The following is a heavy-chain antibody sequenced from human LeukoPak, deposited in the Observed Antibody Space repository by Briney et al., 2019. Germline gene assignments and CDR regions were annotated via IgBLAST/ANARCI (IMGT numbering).Heavy chain of an antibody. D-gene: IGHD3-9*01. CDR2: ISAYNGNT. J-gene: IGHJ5*02. CDR1: GYTFTSYG. V-gene: IGHV1-18*01. Sequence: ASVKVSCKASGYTFTSYGISWVRQAPGQGLEWMGWISAYNGNTNYAQKLQGRVTMTTDTFTSTAYMELRSLRSDDAAVYYCARDPYYDILTGWNWFDPWGQGTLVTVSS. CDR3: ARDPYYDILTGWNWFDP.